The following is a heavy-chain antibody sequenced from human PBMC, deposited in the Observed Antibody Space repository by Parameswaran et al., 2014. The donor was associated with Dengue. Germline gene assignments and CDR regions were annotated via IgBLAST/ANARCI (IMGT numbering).Heavy chain of an antibody. CDR2: ISAYNGNT. D-gene: IGHD2-2*02. V-gene: IGHV1-18*01. J-gene: IGHJ6*03. CDR3: ARGLGYCSSTSCYNYYYYYMDV. Sequence: SWVRQAPGQGLEWMGWISAYNGNTNYAQKLQGRVTMTTDTSTSTAYMELRSLRSDDTAVYYCARGLGYCSSTSCYNYYYYYMDVWGKGPRSPSP.